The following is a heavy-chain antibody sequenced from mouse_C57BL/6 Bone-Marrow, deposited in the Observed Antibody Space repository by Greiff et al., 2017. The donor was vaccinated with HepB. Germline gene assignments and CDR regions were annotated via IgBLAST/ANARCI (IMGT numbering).Heavy chain of an antibody. CDR3: ARGEWDYGYFDY. CDR2: IHPNSGST. CDR1: GYTFTSYW. Sequence: QVQLQQPGAELVKPGASVKLSCKASGYTFTSYWMHWVKQRPGQGLEWIGMIHPNSGSTNYNEKFKSKATLTVDKSSSTAYMQLSSLTSEDSAVYYCARGEWDYGYFDYWGQGTTLTVSS. D-gene: IGHD2-4*01. V-gene: IGHV1-64*01. J-gene: IGHJ2*01.